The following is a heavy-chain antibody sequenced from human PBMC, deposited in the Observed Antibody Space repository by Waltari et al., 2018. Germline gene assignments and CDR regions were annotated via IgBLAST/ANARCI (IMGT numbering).Heavy chain of an antibody. CDR2: SIPICGTA. D-gene: IGHD2-15*01. V-gene: IGHV1-69*05. CDR3: ARVGVVECGLLNWFDS. J-gene: IGHJ5*01. CDR1: GGTFSSYA. Sequence: QVQLVQSGAEVKKPGSSVKVSCKASGGTFSSYAISWVRQAPGQGLEWMGGSIPICGTANHAQKFQVRVTIITDESTGSVYMGLSSLGSQDTTVYYCARVGVVECGLLNWFDSWGQGTLVTVSS.